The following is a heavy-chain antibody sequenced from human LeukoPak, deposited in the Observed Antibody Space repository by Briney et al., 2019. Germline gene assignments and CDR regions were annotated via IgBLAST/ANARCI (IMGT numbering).Heavy chain of an antibody. CDR3: ARGPYSYQGY. CDR2: IRYDGSNK. Sequence: GGSLRLSCAASGFTFSSYGMHWVRQAPGKGLEWVAFIRYDGSNKYYADSVKGRFTISRDNSKNTLYLQMNSLRAEDTAVYYCARGPYSYQGYWGQGTLVTVSS. CDR1: GFTFSSYG. V-gene: IGHV3-30*02. J-gene: IGHJ4*02. D-gene: IGHD5-18*01.